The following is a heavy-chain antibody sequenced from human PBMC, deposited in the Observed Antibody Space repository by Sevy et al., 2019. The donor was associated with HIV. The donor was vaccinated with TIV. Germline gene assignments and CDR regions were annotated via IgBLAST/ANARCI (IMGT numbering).Heavy chain of an antibody. J-gene: IGHJ4*02. CDR3: AKDGEKSEQWPRTYFDY. D-gene: IGHD6-19*01. CDR2: ISGSGGST. Sequence: GGSLRLSCAASGFTFSSYAMSWVRQAPGKGLEWVSAISGSGGSTYYADSVKGRFTISRDNSKNTLYLQMNSLRAEDTAVYYCAKDGEKSEQWPRTYFDYWGQGTLVTVSS. V-gene: IGHV3-23*01. CDR1: GFTFSSYA.